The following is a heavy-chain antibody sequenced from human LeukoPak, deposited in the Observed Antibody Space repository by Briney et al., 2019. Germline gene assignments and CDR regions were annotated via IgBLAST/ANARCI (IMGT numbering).Heavy chain of an antibody. CDR3: AGRLSGNSRDTGAYYRMSYFDY. D-gene: IGHD3-22*01. Sequence: SSETLSLTCTVSGGSISRYYWTWIRQPPGKGLEWIGYTYYSGSSNYNPSLKSRVTISVDTSKNQFSLKLSSVTAADTAVYYCAGRLSGNSRDTGAYYRMSYFDYWGQGALVTVSS. J-gene: IGHJ4*02. V-gene: IGHV4-59*01. CDR2: TYYSGSS. CDR1: GGSISRYY.